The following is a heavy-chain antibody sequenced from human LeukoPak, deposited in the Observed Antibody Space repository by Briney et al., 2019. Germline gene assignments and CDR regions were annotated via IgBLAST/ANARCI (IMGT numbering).Heavy chain of an antibody. CDR1: GGSISSYY. V-gene: IGHV4-4*07. CDR3: ARESTVAGTARHLDY. CDR2: IYTSGST. D-gene: IGHD6-13*01. J-gene: IGHJ4*02. Sequence: SETLSLTCTVSGGSISSYYWSWIRQPAGKGLEWIGRIYTSGSTNYSPSLKSRVTVSVDTSKNEFSLKLNSVTAADTAVYYCARESTVAGTARHLDYWGQGTLVTVSS.